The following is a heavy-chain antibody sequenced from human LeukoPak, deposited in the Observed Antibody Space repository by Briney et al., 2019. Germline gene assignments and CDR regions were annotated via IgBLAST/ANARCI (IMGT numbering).Heavy chain of an antibody. CDR3: ARSRAAAGLYYYGMDV. CDR2: ISAYNGNT. Sequence: GASVKVSCKASGYSFTTHGISWVRQAPGQGLEWMGWISAYNGNTNYAQKLQGRVTMTTDTSTSTAYMELRSLRSDDTAVYYCARSRAAAGLYYYGMDVWGQGTTVTVSS. CDR1: GYSFTTHG. V-gene: IGHV1-18*01. D-gene: IGHD6-13*01. J-gene: IGHJ6*02.